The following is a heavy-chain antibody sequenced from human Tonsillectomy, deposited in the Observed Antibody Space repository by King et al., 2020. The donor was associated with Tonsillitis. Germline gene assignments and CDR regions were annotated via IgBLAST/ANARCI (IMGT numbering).Heavy chain of an antibody. J-gene: IGHJ4*02. D-gene: IGHD1-20*01. V-gene: IGHV3-30*02. CDR3: AKVITGSYDKKFDY. Sequence: HVQLVESGGGVVQPGGSLRLSCAASGFTFSSYAMHWVRQAPGKGLEWVAFIQYDGSDKYYADYVKGRFTISRDNSNNTLYLQMNSLRGEDTAVYYCAKVITGSYDKKFDYWGQGTLLTVSS. CDR2: IQYDGSDK. CDR1: GFTFSSYA.